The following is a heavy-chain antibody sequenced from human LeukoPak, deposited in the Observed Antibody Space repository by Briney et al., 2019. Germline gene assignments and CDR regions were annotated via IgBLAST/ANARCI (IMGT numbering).Heavy chain of an antibody. D-gene: IGHD3-22*01. Sequence: PSETLSLTCTVSGGSISSSSYYWGWIRQPPGKGLEWIGSIYHSGSTYYNPSLKSRVTISVDTSKNQFSLILSSVTAADTAAYFCARQYYDSSGYYGSYFDYWGQGPLVTVSS. CDR1: GGSISSSSYY. CDR2: IYHSGST. V-gene: IGHV4-39*01. CDR3: ARQYYDSSGYYGSYFDY. J-gene: IGHJ4*02.